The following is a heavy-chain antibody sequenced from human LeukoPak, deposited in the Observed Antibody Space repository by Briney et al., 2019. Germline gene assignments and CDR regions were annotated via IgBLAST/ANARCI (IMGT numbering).Heavy chain of an antibody. J-gene: IGHJ5*02. D-gene: IGHD3-22*01. CDR1: GFTFSSYW. Sequence: GGSLRLSCAASGFTFSSYWMSWVRQAPGKGLEWVANIKQDGSEKYYVDSVKGRFTISRDNAKNSLYLQMNSLRAEDTAVYYCARVIGGNWFDPWGQGTLVTVSP. CDR3: ARVIGGNWFDP. V-gene: IGHV3-7*01. CDR2: IKQDGSEK.